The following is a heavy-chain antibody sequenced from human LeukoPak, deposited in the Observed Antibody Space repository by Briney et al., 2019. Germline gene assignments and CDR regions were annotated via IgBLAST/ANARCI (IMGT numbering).Heavy chain of an antibody. CDR2: ISAYNGNT. CDR1: GYTFTSYG. D-gene: IGHD4-17*01. Sequence: ASVKVSCKASGYTFTSYGISWVRQAPGQGLEWMGWISAYNGNTNYAQKLQGRVTMTRNTSISTAYMELSSLRSDDTAVYYCARPFQGSYGDADGDAFDIWGQGTMVTVSS. CDR3: ARPFQGSYGDADGDAFDI. J-gene: IGHJ3*02. V-gene: IGHV1-18*01.